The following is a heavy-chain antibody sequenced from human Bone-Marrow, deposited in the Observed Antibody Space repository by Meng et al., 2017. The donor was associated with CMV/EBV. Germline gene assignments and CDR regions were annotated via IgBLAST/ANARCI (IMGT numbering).Heavy chain of an antibody. Sequence: SETLSLTCSVSGGSISSYYWSWIRQAPGKGLEWIGYMYDNGRTKYNPSLKSRVTISVGTSKNQISLKLSSVTAADTAIYYCARTEYNWFDPWGPGTLVTVSS. CDR1: GGSISSYY. V-gene: IGHV4-59*01. CDR2: MYDNGRT. CDR3: ARTEYNWFDP. J-gene: IGHJ5*02.